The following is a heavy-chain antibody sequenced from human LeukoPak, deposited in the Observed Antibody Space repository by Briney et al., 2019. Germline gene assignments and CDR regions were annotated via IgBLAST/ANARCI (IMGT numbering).Heavy chain of an antibody. V-gene: IGHV4-34*01. CDR1: GGSFSGYY. CDR2: INHSGST. D-gene: IGHD3-3*01. CDR3: ARGAGYDFWSGYYYYYYGMDV. J-gene: IGHJ6*02. Sequence: SESLSLTCAVYGGSFSGYYWSWIRQPPGKGLEWIGEINHSGSTNYNPSLKSRVTISVDTSKNQFSLKLSSVTAADTAVYYCARGAGYDFWSGYYYYYYGMDVWGQGTTVTVSS.